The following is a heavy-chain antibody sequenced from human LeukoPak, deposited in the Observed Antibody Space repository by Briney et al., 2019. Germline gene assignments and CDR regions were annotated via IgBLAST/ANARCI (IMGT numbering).Heavy chain of an antibody. V-gene: IGHV3-9*01. CDR1: GFTFDDYA. J-gene: IGHJ5*02. CDR2: ISWNSGSI. D-gene: IGHD6-13*01. Sequence: PGRSLRLSCAASGFTFDDYATHWVRQAPGKGLEWVSGISWNSGSIGYADSVKGRFTISRDNAKNSLYLQMNSLRAEDTALYYCAKARGIAAQFDPWGQGTLVTVSS. CDR3: AKARGIAAQFDP.